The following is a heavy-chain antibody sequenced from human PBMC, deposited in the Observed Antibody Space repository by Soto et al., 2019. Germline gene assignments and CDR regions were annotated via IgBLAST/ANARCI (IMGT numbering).Heavy chain of an antibody. CDR3: AKEYYGSGSYYPHYYYCMDV. D-gene: IGHD3-10*01. CDR1: GFTFSSYG. V-gene: IGHV3-30*18. Sequence: QVQLVESGGGVVQPGRSLRLSCAASGFTFSSYGMHWVRQAPGKGLEWVAVISYDGSNKYYADSVKGRFTISRDNSKNTLYLQMNSLRAEDTAVYYCAKEYYGSGSYYPHYYYCMDVWGQGTTVTVSS. J-gene: IGHJ6*02. CDR2: ISYDGSNK.